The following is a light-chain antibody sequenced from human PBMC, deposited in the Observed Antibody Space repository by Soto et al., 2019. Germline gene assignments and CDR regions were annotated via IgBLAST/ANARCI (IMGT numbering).Light chain of an antibody. Sequence: DNQMPQSPSTLSAFVGDRVTLTCRASQTISSWLAWYQQKPGKAPKLLIYKASTLESGVPSNFSGSGSGTEFTLTISSLQPEDFATYYCQQYNSYPWTFGQGTKVDIK. CDR3: QQYNSYPWT. CDR1: QTISSW. CDR2: KAS. J-gene: IGKJ1*01. V-gene: IGKV1-5*03.